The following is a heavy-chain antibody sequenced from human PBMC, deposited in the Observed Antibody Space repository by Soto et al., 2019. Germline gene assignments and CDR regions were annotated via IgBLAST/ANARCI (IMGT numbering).Heavy chain of an antibody. CDR2: ISGSGGST. D-gene: IGHD3-22*01. J-gene: IGHJ5*02. Sequence: EVRLLESGGGLVQPGGSLRLSCAASGFTFSSYAMTWVRQAPGKGLEWVSVISGSGGSTYYADSVKGRFTISRDNSKNMFYLEMNSLRAQDTGPYYCPKRITMLVVVIKTWGQGTLVSVSS. CDR1: GFTFSSYA. CDR3: PKRITMLVVVIKT. V-gene: IGHV3-23*01.